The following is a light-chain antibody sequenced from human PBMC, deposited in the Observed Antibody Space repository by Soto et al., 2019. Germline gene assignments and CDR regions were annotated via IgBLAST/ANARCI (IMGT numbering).Light chain of an antibody. J-gene: IGLJ3*02. Sequence: QSALTQPASVAGSPGQSITISCSGTSSDIGGFNFVSWYQQHPGKAPKLIIFDVSDRPSVVSDRFSGSKSGTTASLTISGLQAEDEADYYCSSFRRGNTEVVFGGGTQLTVL. V-gene: IGLV2-14*03. CDR2: DVS. CDR3: SSFRRGNTEVV. CDR1: SSDIGGFNF.